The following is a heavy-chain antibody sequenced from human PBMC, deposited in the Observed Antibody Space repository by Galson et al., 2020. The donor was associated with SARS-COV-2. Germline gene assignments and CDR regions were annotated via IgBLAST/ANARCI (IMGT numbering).Heavy chain of an antibody. V-gene: IGHV3-23*01. CDR2: ITGDGGDI. CDR1: GFSFSSYA. D-gene: IGHD2-15*01. CDR3: AKGLGAYCSSGSCYSRVFDS. J-gene: IGHJ4*02. Sequence: GGSLRLSCAASGFSFSSYALSWVRQAPGKGLEWVSTITGDGGDIKYADSVEGRFTVSRDNSQNTLYLQMGSLRAGDAAIYYCAKGLGAYCSSGSCYSRVFDSWGQGSVVTVSS.